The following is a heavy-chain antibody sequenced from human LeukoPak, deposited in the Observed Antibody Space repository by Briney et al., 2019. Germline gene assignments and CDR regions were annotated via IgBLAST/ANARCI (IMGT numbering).Heavy chain of an antibody. J-gene: IGHJ6*03. CDR3: ARHPGYYYYYMDV. CDR1: GGSISSYY. CDR2: IYTTGST. V-gene: IGHV4-4*07. Sequence: SETLSLTCTVSGGSISSYYWSWIRQPAGKGLEWIGRIYTTGSTNYNPSLKSRVTMSVDTSKNQFSLRLRSVTAADTAVYYCARHPGYYYYYMDVWGKGTTVTISS.